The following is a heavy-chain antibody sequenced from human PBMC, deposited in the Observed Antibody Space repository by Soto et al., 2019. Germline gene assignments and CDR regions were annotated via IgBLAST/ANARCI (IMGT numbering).Heavy chain of an antibody. CDR2: INAGNGNT. Sequence: ASVKVSCKASGYTFTSYAMHWVRQAPGQRLEWMGWINAGNGNTKYSQKFQGRVTIARDTSASTAYMELSSLRSEDTAVYYCAKDSSSWPALFDYWGQGTLVTVSS. CDR1: GYTFTSYA. CDR3: AKDSSSWPALFDY. D-gene: IGHD6-13*01. J-gene: IGHJ4*02. V-gene: IGHV1-3*01.